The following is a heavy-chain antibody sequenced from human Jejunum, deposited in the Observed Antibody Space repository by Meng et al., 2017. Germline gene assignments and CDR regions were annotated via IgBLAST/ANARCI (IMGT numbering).Heavy chain of an antibody. D-gene: IGHD1-26*01. Sequence: VRLRELGPGLVKPSQTLSLTCTVSGGSISSGAYYWNWIRQLPGRGLEWIGYIYYSGSTYYNPSLKSRVSISGDTSNKQFSLKLTSVTAADTAVYYCARSPYSGSALPFFDYWGQGSLVTVSS. V-gene: IGHV4-30-4*08. CDR1: GGSISSGAYY. CDR3: ARSPYSGSALPFFDY. CDR2: IYYSGST. J-gene: IGHJ4*02.